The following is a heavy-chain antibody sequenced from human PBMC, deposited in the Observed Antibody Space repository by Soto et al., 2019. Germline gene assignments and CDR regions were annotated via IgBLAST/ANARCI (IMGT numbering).Heavy chain of an antibody. CDR2: IIPIFGTA. V-gene: IGHV1-69*13. D-gene: IGHD6-13*01. CDR1: GGTFSSYA. Sequence: SVKVSCKASGGTFSSYAISWVRQAPGQGLEWMGGIIPIFGTANYAQKFQGRVTITADESTSTAYMELSSLRSEDTAVYYCARVRNDYSSRWYFPYDYYYGMDVWGQGTTVTV. CDR3: ARVRNDYSSRWYFPYDYYYGMDV. J-gene: IGHJ6*02.